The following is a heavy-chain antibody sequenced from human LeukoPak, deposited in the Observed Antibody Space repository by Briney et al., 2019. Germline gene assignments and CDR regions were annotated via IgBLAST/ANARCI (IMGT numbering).Heavy chain of an antibody. J-gene: IGHJ5*02. CDR1: GGSISSSSYY. V-gene: IGHV4-39*07. Sequence: SETLSLTCTVSGGSISSSSYYWGWIRQPPGKGLEWIGSIYYSGSTYYNPSLKSRVIMSVDTSKNQFSLKLSSVTAADTAVYYCVREVSTTGPFDPWGQGTLVTVSS. CDR3: VREVSTTGPFDP. D-gene: IGHD2/OR15-2a*01. CDR2: IYYSGST.